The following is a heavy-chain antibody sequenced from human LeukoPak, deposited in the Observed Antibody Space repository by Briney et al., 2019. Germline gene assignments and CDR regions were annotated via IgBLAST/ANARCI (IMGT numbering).Heavy chain of an antibody. V-gene: IGHV4-39*01. J-gene: IGHJ1*01. D-gene: IGHD4-17*01. CDR3: ARHELLYGDYVLLYFQH. Sequence: SETLSLTCTVSGGSISSSSYYWGWIRQPPGKGLEWIGSTYYSGSTYYNPSLKSRVTISVDTSKNQFSLKLSSVTAADTAVYYCARHELLYGDYVLLYFQHWGQGTLVTVSS. CDR2: TYYSGST. CDR1: GGSISSSSYY.